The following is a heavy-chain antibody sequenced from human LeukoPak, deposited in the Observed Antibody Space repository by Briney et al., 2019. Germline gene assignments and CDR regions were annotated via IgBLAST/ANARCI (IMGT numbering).Heavy chain of an antibody. CDR1: GFTFSSYA. Sequence: GGSLRLSCAASGFTFSSYAMHWVRQAPGKGLEWVAVISYDGSNKYYADSVKGRFTISRDNSKNTLYLQMNSLRAENTAVYYCAKGPRTVRFGDRHKGMFDYWAQGTLVTVSS. J-gene: IGHJ4*02. CDR2: ISYDGSNK. V-gene: IGHV3-30*14. CDR3: AKGPRTVRFGDRHKGMFDY. D-gene: IGHD3-10*01.